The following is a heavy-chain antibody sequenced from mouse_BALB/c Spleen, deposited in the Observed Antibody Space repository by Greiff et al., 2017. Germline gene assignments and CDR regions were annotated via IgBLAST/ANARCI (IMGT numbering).Heavy chain of an antibody. Sequence: EVMLVESGPSLVKPSQTLSLTCSVTGDSITSGYWNWIRKFPGNKLEYMGYISYSGSTYYNPSLKSRISITRDTSKNQYYLQLNSVTTEDTATYYCASLYDYDGSFDYWGQGTTLTVSS. J-gene: IGHJ2*01. CDR1: GDSITSGY. CDR3: ASLYDYDGSFDY. V-gene: IGHV3-8*02. D-gene: IGHD2-4*01. CDR2: ISYSGST.